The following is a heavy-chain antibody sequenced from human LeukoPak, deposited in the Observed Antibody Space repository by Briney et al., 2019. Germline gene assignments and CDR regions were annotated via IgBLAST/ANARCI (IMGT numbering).Heavy chain of an antibody. Sequence: PSETLSLTCTVSGGSISSYYWSWIRQPPGKGLKWIGNIYYSGYTTYSPSLRSRVTISVDTSKNQFSLKLSSVTAADTAVYYCARDVPITMVRGVNRYYYYMDVWGKGTTVTISS. V-gene: IGHV4-59*01. D-gene: IGHD3-10*01. CDR1: GGSISSYY. CDR3: ARDVPITMVRGVNRYYYYMDV. CDR2: IYYSGYT. J-gene: IGHJ6*03.